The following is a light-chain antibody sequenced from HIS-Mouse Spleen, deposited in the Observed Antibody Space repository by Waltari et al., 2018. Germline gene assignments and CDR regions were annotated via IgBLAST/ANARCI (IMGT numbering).Light chain of an antibody. CDR2: EVI. CDR3: SSYTSSSTLWV. CDR1: SSSVGGYNY. Sequence: QSALTQPASVSGSPGQSIPISCPGTSSSVGGYNYVPGYQQHPGKAPKLMIYEVINRPSGVSNRFSGSKSGNTASLTISGLQAEDEADYYCSSYTSSSTLWVFGGGTKLTVL. V-gene: IGLV2-14*01. J-gene: IGLJ3*02.